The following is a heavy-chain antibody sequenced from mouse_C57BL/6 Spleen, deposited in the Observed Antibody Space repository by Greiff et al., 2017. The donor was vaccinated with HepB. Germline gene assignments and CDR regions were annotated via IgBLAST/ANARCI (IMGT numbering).Heavy chain of an antibody. CDR2: IYPRSGNT. D-gene: IGHD3-2*01. CDR3: ARGDRMFWYFVV. V-gene: IGHV1-81*01. J-gene: IGHJ1*03. CDR1: GYTFTSYG. Sequence: VQLQQSGAELARPGASVKLSCKASGYTFTSYGISWVKQRTGQGLEWIGEIYPRSGNTYYNEKFTGKATLTADKSFSTAYMELRSLRSEDSAVYFCARGDRMFWYFVVWGTGTTVTVSA.